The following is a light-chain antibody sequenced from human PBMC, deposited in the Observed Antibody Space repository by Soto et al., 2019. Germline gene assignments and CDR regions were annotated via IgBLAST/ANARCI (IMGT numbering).Light chain of an antibody. J-gene: IGKJ2*01. CDR2: GAS. CDR3: QQYNNWPPYT. CDR1: QSVSSN. V-gene: IGKV3-15*01. Sequence: EIVMTQSPAPLSVSPGERATLSCRASQSVSSNLAWYQQKPAQAPRLLIYGASTRATGIPARFSGSGSGTEFTLTISSLQSEDFAVDYCQQYNNWPPYTFGQGTKLEIK.